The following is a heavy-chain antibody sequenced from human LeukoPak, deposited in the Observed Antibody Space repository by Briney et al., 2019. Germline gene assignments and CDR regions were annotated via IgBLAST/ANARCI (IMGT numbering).Heavy chain of an antibody. V-gene: IGHV4-39*07. CDR3: ATNLLWFGELSFY. CDR2: IYYSGST. Sequence: SETLSLTCTVSGGSISSYYWGWIRQPPGKGLEWIGSIYYSGSTYYNPSLKSRVTISVDTSKNQFSLKLSSVTAADTAVYYCATNLLWFGELSFYWGQGTLVTVSS. J-gene: IGHJ4*02. D-gene: IGHD3-10*01. CDR1: GGSISSYY.